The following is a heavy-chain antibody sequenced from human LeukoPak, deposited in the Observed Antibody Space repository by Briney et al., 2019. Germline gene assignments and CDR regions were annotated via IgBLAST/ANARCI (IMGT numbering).Heavy chain of an antibody. V-gene: IGHV3-30-3*01. CDR2: ISYDGSNK. CDR1: GFTFSSYA. J-gene: IGHJ4*02. Sequence: PGGSLRLSCAASGFTFSSYAMHWVRQAPGKGLEWVAVISYDGSNKYYADSVKGRFTISRDNSKNTLYLQMNSLRAEDTAVYYCAREPYGDYYFDYWGQGTLVTVSS. D-gene: IGHD4-17*01. CDR3: AREPYGDYYFDY.